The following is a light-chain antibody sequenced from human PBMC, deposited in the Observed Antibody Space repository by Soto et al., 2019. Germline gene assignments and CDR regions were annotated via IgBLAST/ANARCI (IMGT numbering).Light chain of an antibody. V-gene: IGKV3-20*01. CDR2: QTS. CDR3: QQYGSSPQT. CDR1: QYINTR. Sequence: EIVLTQSPATLSSFPGDRVTLSCRASQYINTRLAWYQHRPGQAPRLLIYQTSIRAAGIPARFSASGSGTDFTLTISRLEPEDFAVYYCQQYGSSPQTFGQGTKVEIK. J-gene: IGKJ1*01.